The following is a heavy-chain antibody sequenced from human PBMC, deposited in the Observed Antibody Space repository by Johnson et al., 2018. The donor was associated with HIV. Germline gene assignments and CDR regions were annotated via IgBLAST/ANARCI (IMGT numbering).Heavy chain of an antibody. Sequence: QVQLVESGGGLIQPGGSLRVSCAASGFSVSGNYMIWIRQAPGKGLEWVSYISSSGNTIYYADSVKGRFTISRDNAKNSLYLQMNSLRAEDTAVYYCAGERGTNAFDIWGQGTMVTVSS. CDR2: ISSSGNTI. V-gene: IGHV3-11*04. CDR1: GFSVSGNY. J-gene: IGHJ3*02. CDR3: AGERGTNAFDI. D-gene: IGHD3-10*01.